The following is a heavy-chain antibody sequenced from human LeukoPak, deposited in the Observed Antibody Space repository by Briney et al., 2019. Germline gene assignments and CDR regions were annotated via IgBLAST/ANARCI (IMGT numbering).Heavy chain of an antibody. D-gene: IGHD3-16*01. J-gene: IGHJ6*02. Sequence: GGSLRLSCEASGFTFSSYYMSWIRQAPGKGLEWVSYISGSGDIIKYGDSVRGRFTVSRDNAKNSLDLQMNSLRVEDTAVYYCAKGVGMAVWGQGTTVTVSS. V-gene: IGHV3-11*01. CDR2: ISGSGDII. CDR1: GFTFSSYY. CDR3: AKGVGMAV.